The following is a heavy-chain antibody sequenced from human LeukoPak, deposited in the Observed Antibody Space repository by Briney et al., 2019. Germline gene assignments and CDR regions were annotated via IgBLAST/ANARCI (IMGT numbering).Heavy chain of an antibody. D-gene: IGHD6-13*01. V-gene: IGHV3-21*01. J-gene: IGHJ3*02. Sequence: GGSLRLSCAATGFTFSSYRMNWVRQAPGKGLEWVSSISSSSSYIYYADSVKGRFTISRDNAKNSLYLQMNSLRAEDTAVYYCARGLRRIAGHHDAFDIWGQGTMVTVSS. CDR3: ARGLRRIAGHHDAFDI. CDR1: GFTFSSYR. CDR2: ISSSSSYI.